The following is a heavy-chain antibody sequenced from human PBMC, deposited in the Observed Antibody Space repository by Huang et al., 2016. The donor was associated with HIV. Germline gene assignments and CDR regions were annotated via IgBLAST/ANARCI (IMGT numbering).Heavy chain of an antibody. D-gene: IGHD3-16*01. CDR1: GGSFSGPN. CDR2: INHSGRT. J-gene: IGHJ4*02. CDR3: ARGRGDARGFLGLDF. V-gene: IGHV4-34*01. Sequence: QVQLHQWGAGLLKPSETLSLTCAVYGGSFSGPNWTWIRQTPGKGLEWIGEINHSGRTNYSPSPKERVTISLDTAKNQFSLRLRSVTAADTAGYDCARGRGDARGFLGLDFWGQGTLVTVSS.